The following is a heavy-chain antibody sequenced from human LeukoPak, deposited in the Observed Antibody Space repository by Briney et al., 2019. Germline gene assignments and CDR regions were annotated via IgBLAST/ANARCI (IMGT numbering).Heavy chain of an antibody. V-gene: IGHV3-74*01. D-gene: IGHD2-8*01. CDR1: GFTFTTYW. Sequence: PGGSLRLSCAASGFTFTTYWMHWVRQAPGKGLVWVSRINSDGSDTTYADSVKGRFTTSRDNAKNTLYLQMNSLRAEDTAVYYCARGTNGIWSFDYWSQGTLVTVSS. J-gene: IGHJ4*02. CDR3: ARGTNGIWSFDY. CDR2: INSDGSDT.